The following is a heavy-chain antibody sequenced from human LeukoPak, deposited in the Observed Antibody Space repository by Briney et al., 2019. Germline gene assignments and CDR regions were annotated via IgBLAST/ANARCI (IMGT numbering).Heavy chain of an antibody. D-gene: IGHD3-10*01. CDR2: TSSDLNVR. Sequence: GGSLRLSCAASGFTFSSYAMSWVRQAPGKGLEWVAVTSSDLNVRLYADSVKGRFTISRDNSRSTLYLQMNSLRPEDTAIYYCAREGYYGSGSPPSLYFDYWGQGTLVTVSS. CDR1: GFTFSSYA. CDR3: AREGYYGSGSPPSLYFDY. J-gene: IGHJ4*02. V-gene: IGHV3-30*03.